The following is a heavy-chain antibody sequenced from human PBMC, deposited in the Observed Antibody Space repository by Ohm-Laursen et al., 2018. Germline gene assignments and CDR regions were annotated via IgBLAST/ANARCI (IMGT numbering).Heavy chain of an antibody. Sequence: LRLSCAASGFMFSGYWMSWVRQAPGKGLEWVANIKQDGSEKYYVDSLKGRFTISRDNAKSSLYLQMNSLRAEDTAVYYCARLYCSGGNCYGALDWFDPWGQGTLVTVSS. D-gene: IGHD2-15*01. CDR3: ARLYCSGGNCYGALDWFDP. CDR1: GFMFSGYW. V-gene: IGHV3-7*01. CDR2: IKQDGSEK. J-gene: IGHJ5*02.